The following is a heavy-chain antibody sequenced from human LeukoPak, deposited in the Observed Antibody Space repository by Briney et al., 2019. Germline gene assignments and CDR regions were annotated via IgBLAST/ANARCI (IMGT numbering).Heavy chain of an antibody. D-gene: IGHD3-22*01. Sequence: PGGSLRLSCATSGFNFSNYDMNWVRQAPGKGLEWVSAIRGHDEATYYADSVKGRFTISRDNSLDTMYLQMNSLTTEDTAVYYCAKNITMMVFWGQGTLVTVSS. CDR1: GFNFSNYD. J-gene: IGHJ4*02. V-gene: IGHV3-23*01. CDR3: AKNITMMVF. CDR2: IRGHDEAT.